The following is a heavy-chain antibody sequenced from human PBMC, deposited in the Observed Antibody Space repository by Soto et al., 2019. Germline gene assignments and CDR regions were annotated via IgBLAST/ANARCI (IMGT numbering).Heavy chain of an antibody. Sequence: QVQLVQSGAEVNKPGASVKVSCKASGYTFTDYFIHWVRQAPGQGLEWMGILNPSADSTNYAQKFQGGVTVTRDTSTSTVYMELRSLRSEDTAVYYCAREYGGSRVFDYWGQGTLVTVSS. CDR3: AREYGGSRVFDY. CDR2: LNPSADST. CDR1: GYTFTDYF. V-gene: IGHV1-46*01. J-gene: IGHJ4*02. D-gene: IGHD1-26*01.